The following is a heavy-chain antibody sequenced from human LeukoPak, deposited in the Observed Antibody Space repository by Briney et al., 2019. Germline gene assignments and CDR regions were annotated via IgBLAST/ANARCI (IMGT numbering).Heavy chain of an antibody. J-gene: IGHJ4*02. V-gene: IGHV3-69-1*01. CDR2: ISSSSNI. CDR3: ARDQSGYENFDY. D-gene: IGHD5-12*01. CDR1: GFTFSGYY. Sequence: PGGSVRLSCTASGFTFSGYYMNWVRQAPGKGLEWVSTISSSSNIYHADSVKGRFTISRDNAKNSLYLQMNSLRAEDTAVYYCARDQSGYENFDYWGQGTLVTVSS.